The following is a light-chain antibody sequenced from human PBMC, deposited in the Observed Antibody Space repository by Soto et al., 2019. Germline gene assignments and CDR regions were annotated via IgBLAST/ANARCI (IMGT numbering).Light chain of an antibody. Sequence: QSALTQPASVSGSPGQSITISCTGTSSDVSGYDFVSWFQQHPGKAPKLMIYDVTNWPSGVSDRFSGSKSANTASLTISGLQAEDEADYYCSSYISSSTLEVFGTGTKLTVL. V-gene: IGLV2-14*03. CDR3: SSYISSSTLEV. CDR1: SSDVSGYDF. CDR2: DVT. J-gene: IGLJ1*01.